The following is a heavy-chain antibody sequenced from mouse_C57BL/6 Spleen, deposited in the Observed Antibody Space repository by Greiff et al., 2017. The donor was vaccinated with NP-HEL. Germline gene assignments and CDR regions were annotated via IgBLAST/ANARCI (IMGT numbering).Heavy chain of an antibody. J-gene: IGHJ2*01. D-gene: IGHD1-1*01. V-gene: IGHV1-22*01. CDR2: INPNNGGT. CDR3: ARDRPYYYGRSYGDFDY. CDR1: GYTFTDYN. Sequence: VQLQQSGPELVKPGASVKMSCKASGYTFTDYNMHWVKQSHGKSLEWIGYINPNNGGTSYNQKFKGKATLTVNKSSSTAYMELRSLTSEDSAVYYCARDRPYYYGRSYGDFDYWGQGTTLTVSS.